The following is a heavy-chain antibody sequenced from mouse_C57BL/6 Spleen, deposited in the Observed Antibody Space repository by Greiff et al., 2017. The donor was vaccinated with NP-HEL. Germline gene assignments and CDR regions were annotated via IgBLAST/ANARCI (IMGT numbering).Heavy chain of an antibody. CDR2: IYPGDGDT. CDR1: GYAFSSYW. CDR3: ARSGLRHAMDY. J-gene: IGHJ4*01. V-gene: IGHV1-80*01. Sequence: QVQLQQSGAELVKPGASVKISCKASGYAFSSYWLNWVKQRPGKGLEWIGQIYPGDGDTNYNGKFKGKATLTADKSSSTAYMQLSSLTSEDSAVYFCARSGLRHAMDYWGQGTSVTVSS. D-gene: IGHD2-4*01.